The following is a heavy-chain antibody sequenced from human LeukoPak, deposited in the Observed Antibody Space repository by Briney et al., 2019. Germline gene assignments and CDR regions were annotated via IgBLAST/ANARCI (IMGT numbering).Heavy chain of an antibody. CDR1: GYTFTDYY. V-gene: IGHV1-2*02. CDR2: INPNGGT. D-gene: IGHD6-19*01. CDR3: AREGAIAVAGQFDY. J-gene: IGHJ4*02. Sequence: ASVKVSCKASGYTFTDYYIHWVRQAPGQGLEWMGWINPNGGTNYAQKFQGRVTMTRDTSISTAYMELSRLRSDDTAVYYCAREGAIAVAGQFDYWGQGTLVTVSS.